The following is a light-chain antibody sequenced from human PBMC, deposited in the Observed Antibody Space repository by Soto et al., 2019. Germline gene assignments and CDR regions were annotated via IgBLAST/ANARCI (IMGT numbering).Light chain of an antibody. CDR2: DAS. J-gene: IGKJ4*01. Sequence: EIVMTQSPATLSVSPGERATLSCRASQSVNRNLAWYQQKPGQTHRLLIYDASSRATGIPARFSGSGSGTDFTLTISSLQSEDFEVYYCQQYNNLPLTFGGGTNVEIK. V-gene: IGKV3-15*01. CDR1: QSVNRN. CDR3: QQYNNLPLT.